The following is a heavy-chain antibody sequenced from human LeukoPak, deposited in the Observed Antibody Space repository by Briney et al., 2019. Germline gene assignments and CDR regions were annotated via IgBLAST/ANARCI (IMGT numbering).Heavy chain of an antibody. Sequence: GGSLRLSCAVSGFTFSSYSMNWVRQAPGKGLEWVSYISSSSSTIYYADSVKGRFTISRDNAKNSLYLQMNSLRAEDTAVYYCARLAIGPWSSSPEYFQHWGQGTLVTVSS. CDR3: ARLAIGPWSSSPEYFQH. CDR1: GFTFSSYS. D-gene: IGHD6-13*01. CDR2: ISSSSSTI. V-gene: IGHV3-48*01. J-gene: IGHJ1*01.